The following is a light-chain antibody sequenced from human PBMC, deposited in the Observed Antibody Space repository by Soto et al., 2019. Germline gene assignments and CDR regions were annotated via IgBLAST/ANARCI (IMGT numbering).Light chain of an antibody. CDR2: GVS. CDR3: QQYGSSPLIT. V-gene: IGKV3-20*01. Sequence: EIVWTQSPGTLSLSPVQRATLSGRASQRLSASDIAWYQQKPGQAPKFLIYGVSSRATGIPDRFSGSGSGTDFTLTISRLEPEDFAVYHGQQYGSSPLITFGQGTRLEIK. J-gene: IGKJ5*01. CDR1: QRLSASD.